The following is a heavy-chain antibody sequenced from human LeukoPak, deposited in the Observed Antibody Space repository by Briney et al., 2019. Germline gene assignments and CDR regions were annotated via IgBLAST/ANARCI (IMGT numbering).Heavy chain of an antibody. D-gene: IGHD5-18*01. CDR1: GYTFTSYA. CDR3: AIDHTAMVVD. Sequence: ASVKVSCKASGYTFTSYAMHWVRQAPGQRLEWMGWINAGNGNTKYSQEFQGRVTITADKSTSTAYMELSSLRSEDTAVYYCAIDHTAMVVDWGQGTLVTVSS. V-gene: IGHV1-3*03. J-gene: IGHJ4*02. CDR2: INAGNGNT.